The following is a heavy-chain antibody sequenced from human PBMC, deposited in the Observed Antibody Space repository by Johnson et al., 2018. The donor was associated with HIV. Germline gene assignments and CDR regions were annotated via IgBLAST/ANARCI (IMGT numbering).Heavy chain of an antibody. CDR2: ISYDGSNK. J-gene: IGHJ3*02. CDR1: GFTFSSYA. V-gene: IGHV3-30*04. CDR3: ARVTLVLDS. Sequence: ESGGGVVQPGRSLRLSCAASGFTFSSYAMHWVRQAPGKGLEWVAVISYDGSNKYYADSVKGRFTISRDNSKNTLYLQMNSLRAEDTAVYYGARVTLVLDSWGQGTMVTVSS. D-gene: IGHD4-23*01.